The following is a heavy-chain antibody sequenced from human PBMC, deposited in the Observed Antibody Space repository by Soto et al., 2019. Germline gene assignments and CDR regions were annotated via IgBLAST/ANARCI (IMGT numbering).Heavy chain of an antibody. V-gene: IGHV4-59*01. J-gene: IGHJ6*02. CDR1: GGSISSYY. CDR2: IYYSGST. CDR3: ARSVASYYYGSGSYTKKANYYYYYGMDV. D-gene: IGHD3-10*01. Sequence: SETLSLTCTVSGGSISSYYWSWIRQPPGKGLEWIGYIYYSGSTNYNPSLKSRVTISVDTSKNQFSLKLSSVTAADTAVYYCARSVASYYYGSGSYTKKANYYYYYGMDVWGQGTTVTVSS.